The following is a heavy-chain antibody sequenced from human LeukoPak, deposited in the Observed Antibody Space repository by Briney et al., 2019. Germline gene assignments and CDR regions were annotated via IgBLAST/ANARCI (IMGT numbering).Heavy chain of an antibody. CDR2: IYYSGST. CDR3: ARLPITMVRGAEIDY. J-gene: IGHJ4*02. V-gene: IGHV4-59*08. CDR1: GFTFSNAW. Sequence: GSLRLSCAASGFTFSNAWMSWVRQAPGKGLEWIGYIYYSGSTNYNPSLKSRVTISVDTSKNQFSLKLSSVTAADTAVYYCARLPITMVRGAEIDYWGQGTLVTVSS. D-gene: IGHD3-10*01.